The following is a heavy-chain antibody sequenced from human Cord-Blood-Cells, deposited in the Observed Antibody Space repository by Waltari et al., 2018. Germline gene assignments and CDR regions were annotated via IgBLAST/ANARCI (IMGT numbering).Heavy chain of an antibody. CDR2: IYYSGST. V-gene: IGHV4-39*01. D-gene: IGHD2-15*01. J-gene: IGHJ4*02. Sequence: QLQLQESGPGLVKPSETLSLTCTVSGGSISSSSYYWGWSRQPPGKGLEWIGSIYYSGSTYYNPSLKSRVAISVDTSKNQFSLKLSSVTAADTAVYYCARRTPWVDYWGQGTLVTVSS. CDR1: GGSISSSSYY. CDR3: ARRTPWVDY.